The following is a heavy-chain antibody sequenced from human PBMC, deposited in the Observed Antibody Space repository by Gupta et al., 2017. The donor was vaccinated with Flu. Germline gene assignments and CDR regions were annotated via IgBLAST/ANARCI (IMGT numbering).Heavy chain of an antibody. V-gene: IGHV3-23*01. D-gene: IGHD3-10*01. CDR1: GFSFSSYA. J-gene: IGHJ3*02. Sequence: VQLLEFRGGLVQPGGCLGLPFEAAGFSFSSYAISWVRRAPGKGLEWVSAISGSGGSTYYADSVKGRFTISRDNSKNTLYLQMNSLRAEDTAVYYCARDGYMAGSRGVRAFDIWGQGTMVTVSS. CDR2: ISGSGGST. CDR3: ARDGYMAGSRGVRAFDI.